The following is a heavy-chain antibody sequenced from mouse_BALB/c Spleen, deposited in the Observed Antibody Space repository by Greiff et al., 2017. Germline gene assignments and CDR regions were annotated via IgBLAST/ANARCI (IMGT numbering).Heavy chain of an antibody. V-gene: IGHV1-87*01. J-gene: IGHJ2*01. CDR2: IYPGDGDT. Sequence: LQESGAELARPGASVKLSCKASGYTFTSYWMQWVKQRPGQGLEWIGAIYPGDGDTRYTQKFKGKATLTADKSSSTAYMQLSSLASEDSAVYYCASSHYWGQGTTLTVSS. CDR1: GYTFTSYW. CDR3: ASSHY.